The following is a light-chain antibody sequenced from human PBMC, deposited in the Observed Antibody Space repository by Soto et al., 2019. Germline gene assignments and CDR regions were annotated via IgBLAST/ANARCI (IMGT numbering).Light chain of an antibody. J-gene: IGKJ1*01. CDR1: QSVRNY. Sequence: EIVLTQSPATLSLSPGETATLSCRASQSVRNYLAWYQQKPGQAPRLLIYDASNRATGIPARFSGTGSETDFTLTISSLEPEDSAIYYCQQRSKMPLTFGHGTKVDIK. V-gene: IGKV3-11*01. CDR3: QQRSKMPLT. CDR2: DAS.